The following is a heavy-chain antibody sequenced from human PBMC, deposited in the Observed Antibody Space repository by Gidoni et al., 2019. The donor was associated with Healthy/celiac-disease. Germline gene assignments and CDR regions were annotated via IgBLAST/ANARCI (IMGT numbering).Heavy chain of an antibody. CDR2: ISSSSSYT. J-gene: IGHJ4*02. V-gene: IGHV3-11*06. Sequence: QVQLVESGGGLVKPGGSLSLSCSAAGFTFSNYYMSWIRQAPGKGLEWVSSISSSSSYTNYADSVKGRFTISRDNAKNSLYLQMNSLRAEDTAVYYCAREQGSSWYDYWGQGTLVTVSS. D-gene: IGHD6-13*01. CDR1: GFTFSNYY. CDR3: AREQGSSWYDY.